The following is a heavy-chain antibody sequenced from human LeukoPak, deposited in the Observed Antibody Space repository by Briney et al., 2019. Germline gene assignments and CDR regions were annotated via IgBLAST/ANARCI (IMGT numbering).Heavy chain of an antibody. CDR1: GFTFSDYY. V-gene: IGHV4-59*01. Sequence: GSLRLSCAASGFTFSDYYMSWIRQPPGKGLEWIGYIYYSGSTNYNPSLKSRVTISVDTSKNQFSLKLSSVTAADTAVYYCARRVRLFDWYFDLWGRGTLVTVSS. J-gene: IGHJ2*01. D-gene: IGHD3-22*01. CDR2: IYYSGST. CDR3: ARRVRLFDWYFDL.